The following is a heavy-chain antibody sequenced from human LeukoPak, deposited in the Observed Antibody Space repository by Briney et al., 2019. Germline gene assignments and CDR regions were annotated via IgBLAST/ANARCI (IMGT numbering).Heavy chain of an antibody. CDR3: ARLIIGDLVGWFDP. D-gene: IGHD2-21*01. CDR2: IHNTGNT. CDR1: GGSFSSYY. Sequence: SETLSLTCGVYGGSFSSYYWTWIRQPPGKGLEWIGYIHNTGNTNYNPSLKGRVTISVDTSKNQFSLNLSSVTAADTAVYYCARLIIGDLVGWFDPWGQGTLVTVSS. V-gene: IGHV4-4*08. J-gene: IGHJ5*02.